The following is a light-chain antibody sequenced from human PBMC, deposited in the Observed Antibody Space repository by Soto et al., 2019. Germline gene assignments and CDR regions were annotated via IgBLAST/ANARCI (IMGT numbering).Light chain of an antibody. V-gene: IGKV1-5*03. CDR1: QRVSGW. CDR2: KSF. CDR3: QQYKTFTWT. Sequence: DIQMTQSPSTLSASLGDRVTITCRASQRVSGWLAWFQQKPGRAPKLLIYKSFNLETGVPSRFSGGGSETEFTLTVTSLQPDDFATYFCQQYKTFTWTFGNGTKV. J-gene: IGKJ1*01.